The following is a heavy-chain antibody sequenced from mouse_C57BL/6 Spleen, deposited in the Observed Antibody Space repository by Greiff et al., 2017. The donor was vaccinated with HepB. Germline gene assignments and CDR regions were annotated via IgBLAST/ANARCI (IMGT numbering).Heavy chain of an antibody. J-gene: IGHJ4*01. D-gene: IGHD1-1*01. CDR2: FYPGSGSI. CDR3: ARHEGKSNYYGSSYNAMDY. V-gene: IGHV1-62-2*01. CDR1: GYTFTEYT. Sequence: QVHVKQSGAELVKPGASVKLSCKASGYTFTEYTIHWVKQRSGQGLEWIGWFYPGSGSIKYNEKFKDKATLTADKSSSTVYMELSRLTSEDSAVYFCARHEGKSNYYGSSYNAMDYWGQGTSVTVSS.